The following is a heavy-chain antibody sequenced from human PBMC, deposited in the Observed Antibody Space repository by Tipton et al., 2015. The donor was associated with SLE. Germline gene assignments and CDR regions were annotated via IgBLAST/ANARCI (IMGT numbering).Heavy chain of an antibody. CDR1: GFTFRNHA. D-gene: IGHD6-19*01. CDR3: ATLSGRDM. CDR2: IRNDGNVK. Sequence: SLRLSCAASGFTFRNHAMHWVRQAPGKGLEWVAFIRNDGNVKNYADSVRGRFTLSRDNFRKTLVLQMNSLRPEDTAVYYCATLSGRDMWGQGTMVTVPS. V-gene: IGHV3-30*02. J-gene: IGHJ3*01.